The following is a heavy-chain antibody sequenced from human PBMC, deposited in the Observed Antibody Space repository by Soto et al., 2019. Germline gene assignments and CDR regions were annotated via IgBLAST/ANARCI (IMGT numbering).Heavy chain of an antibody. J-gene: IGHJ5*02. V-gene: IGHV5-51*01. CDR3: ARKDKSGYFNWFDP. Sequence: GESLKISCRTSGYKFTSSWIAWVRQKPGKGLEWMGIIFPSDSDTRYSPSFQGQVTISADRSTSTVFLQWASLKASDTAVYFCARKDKSGYFNWFDPWGQGTLVTVAS. CDR1: GYKFTSSW. CDR2: IFPSDSDT. D-gene: IGHD3-22*01.